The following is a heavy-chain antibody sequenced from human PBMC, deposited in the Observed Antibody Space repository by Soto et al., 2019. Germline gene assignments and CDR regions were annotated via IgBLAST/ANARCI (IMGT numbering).Heavy chain of an antibody. J-gene: IGHJ4*02. V-gene: IGHV4-39*01. CDR3: ARLEGLATISYYFDF. D-gene: IGHD3-9*01. CDR1: DDSINSDKYY. Sequence: TSETLSLTCSVSDDSINSDKYYWGWIRQPPGKGLEWIGSIYYRGNAYYNPSLQTRVTISLDKSKSQFSLKLNSVTAAYLAVYFCARLEGLATISYYFDFWGPGALVTVSS. CDR2: IYYRGNA.